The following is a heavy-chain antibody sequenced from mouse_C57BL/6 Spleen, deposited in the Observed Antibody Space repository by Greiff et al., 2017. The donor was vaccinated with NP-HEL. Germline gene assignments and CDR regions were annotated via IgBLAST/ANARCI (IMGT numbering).Heavy chain of an antibody. CDR2: IYPGDGDT. CDR1: GYAFSSSW. Sequence: VQLQQSGPELVKPGASVKISCKASGYAFSSSWMNWVKQRPGKGLEWIGRIYPGDGDTNYNGKFKGKATLTADKSSSTAYMQLSSLTSEDSAVSFCARSDYESWFAYWGQGTLVTDSA. V-gene: IGHV1-82*01. J-gene: IGHJ3*01. CDR3: ARSDYESWFAY. D-gene: IGHD2-4*01.